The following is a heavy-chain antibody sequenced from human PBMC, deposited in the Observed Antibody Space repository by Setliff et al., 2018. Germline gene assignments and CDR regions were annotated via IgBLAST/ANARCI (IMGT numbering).Heavy chain of an antibody. D-gene: IGHD6-19*01. CDR2: IHHSGST. V-gene: IGHV4-59*12. CDR1: GGSIRNYY. Sequence: PSETLSLTCTVSGGSIRNYYWSWIRQPPGKGLEWIGEIHHSGSTKYNPSLKSRVTISVDTSKNQFSLRLSSVTAADTAVYYCARLRKAVDGINFPRYMDVWGKGTTVTVSS. CDR3: ARLRKAVDGINFPRYMDV. J-gene: IGHJ6*04.